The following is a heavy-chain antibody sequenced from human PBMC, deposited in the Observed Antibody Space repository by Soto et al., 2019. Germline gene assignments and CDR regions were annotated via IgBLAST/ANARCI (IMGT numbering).Heavy chain of an antibody. D-gene: IGHD1-26*01. CDR3: ARVWEHNFDY. V-gene: IGHV1-8*01. J-gene: IGHJ4*02. CDR2: MNPNSGNT. CDR1: GYAFTSYD. Sequence: ASVNVSFKASGYAFTSYDINGVRQATGQGLEWMGWMNPNSGNTGYAQKFQGRVTMTRNTSISTAYMELSSLRSEDTAVYYCARVWEHNFDYWGQGTLVTVSS.